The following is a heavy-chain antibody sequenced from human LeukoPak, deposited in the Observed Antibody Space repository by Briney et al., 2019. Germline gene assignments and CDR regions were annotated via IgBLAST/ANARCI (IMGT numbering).Heavy chain of an antibody. CDR1: GYTFTSYD. D-gene: IGHD3-9*01. Sequence: ASVKVSCKASGYTFTSYDINWMRQAPGQGLEWVGWMNPNSGNTGYAQTFQGKLTMTRNPSIKAAYMELSSLRSEDTAVYYCARVFRGGVYDILTGYHYFDYWGQGTLVTVSS. CDR2: MNPNSGNT. V-gene: IGHV1-8*01. J-gene: IGHJ4*02. CDR3: ARVFRGGVYDILTGYHYFDY.